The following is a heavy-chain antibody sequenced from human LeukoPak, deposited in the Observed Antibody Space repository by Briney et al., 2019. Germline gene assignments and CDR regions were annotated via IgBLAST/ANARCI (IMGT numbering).Heavy chain of an antibody. Sequence: GGSLRLSCAASGFTFSSYAMSWVRQAPGKGLEWIGRTKNKAHTYTTEYAASVKGRFTISRDDSKNSLYLQMNSLKTEDTAVYYCASPQRFGQLFFYYWGQGTLVTVSS. CDR3: ASPQRFGQLFFYY. CDR2: TKNKAHTYTT. V-gene: IGHV3-72*01. D-gene: IGHD3-10*01. CDR1: GFTFSSYA. J-gene: IGHJ4*02.